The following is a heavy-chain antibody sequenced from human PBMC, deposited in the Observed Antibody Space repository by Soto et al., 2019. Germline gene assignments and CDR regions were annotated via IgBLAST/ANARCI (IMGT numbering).Heavy chain of an antibody. J-gene: IGHJ4*01. CDR3: AAESGTSYFDY. V-gene: IGHV1-69*10. Sequence: SVKVYCKASADPLTSYGISLVRQAPGQGLEWMGGIIAILGTANYSQKLQGRVTITADKSTSTAYMELRSLISDDTAVYYCAAESGTSYFDYWGQGTMVTVSS. CDR1: ADPLTSYG. D-gene: IGHD2-2*01. CDR2: IIAILGTA.